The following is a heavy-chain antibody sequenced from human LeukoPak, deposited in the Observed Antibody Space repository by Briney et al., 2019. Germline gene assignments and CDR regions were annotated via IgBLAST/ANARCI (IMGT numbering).Heavy chain of an antibody. J-gene: IGHJ4*02. D-gene: IGHD2-2*01. CDR3: ASQKLGSTSYSIDY. Sequence: GRSLRLSCAASGFTFSSYGMHWVRQAPGKGLEWVAVIWYDGSNKYYADSVKGRFTISRDNSKNTLYLQVNSLRAEDTAVYYCASQKLGSTSYSIDYWGQGTLVTVSS. CDR2: IWYDGSNK. V-gene: IGHV3-33*01. CDR1: GFTFSSYG.